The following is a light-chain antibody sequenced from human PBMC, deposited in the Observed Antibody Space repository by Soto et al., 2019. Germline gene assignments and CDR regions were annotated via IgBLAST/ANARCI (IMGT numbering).Light chain of an antibody. J-gene: IGKJ2*01. CDR2: KIS. Sequence: DAVLTQSPLSLSVTLGQSASLSCWSSQSLVYGDGNIYLNWFHRRPGQSPRRLVYKISTRDSGVSDRFTGSASGTAFTLTISRVEAEDVGIYYCMQGTHWPYTFGQGTKLEI. V-gene: IGKV2-30*01. CDR3: MQGTHWPYT. CDR1: QSLVYGDGNIY.